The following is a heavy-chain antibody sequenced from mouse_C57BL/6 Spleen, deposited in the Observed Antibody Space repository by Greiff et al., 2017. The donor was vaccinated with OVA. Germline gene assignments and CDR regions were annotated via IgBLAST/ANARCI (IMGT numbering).Heavy chain of an antibody. CDR1: GYTFTDYY. V-gene: IGHV1-26*01. J-gene: IGHJ3*01. CDR3: ARSLPLYDGYSFAY. Sequence: EVQLQQSGPELVKPGASVKISCKASGYTFTDYYMNWVKQSHGKSLEWIGDINPNNGGTSYNQKFKGKATLTVDKSSSTAYMELRSLTSEYSAVYYCARSLPLYDGYSFAYWGQGTLVTVSA. CDR2: INPNNGGT. D-gene: IGHD2-3*01.